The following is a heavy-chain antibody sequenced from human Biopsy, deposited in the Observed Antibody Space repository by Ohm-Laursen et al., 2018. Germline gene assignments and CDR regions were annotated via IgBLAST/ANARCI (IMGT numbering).Heavy chain of an antibody. V-gene: IGHV3-33*01. CDR2: IWYDGSSE. CDR1: GFTFSVYA. D-gene: IGHD1-26*01. J-gene: IGHJ6*02. CDR3: ARDPIVGSKADGMDV. Sequence: SLRLSCTASGFTFSVYAMHWVRQAPGKGLEWVAIIWYDGSSEYYADSVKGRFTISRVNSKNTVYLQMNSLRVEDTAVYYCARDPIVGSKADGMDVWGQGTTVTVSS.